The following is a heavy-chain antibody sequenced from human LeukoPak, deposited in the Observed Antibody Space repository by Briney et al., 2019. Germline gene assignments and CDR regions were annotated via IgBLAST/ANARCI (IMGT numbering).Heavy chain of an antibody. J-gene: IGHJ3*02. V-gene: IGHV3-72*01. CDR2: ISNKANSYTT. CDR3: ASPYYYDSSGSGRLELFRHAFDI. Sequence: GGSLRLSCAASGFTFSDHYMDCVRQAPGKGLVWVDRISNKANSYTTEYAAAVKGRFTISRDDSKNSLYRQMSSLKTEDTALYYCASPYYYDSSGSGRLELFRHAFDIWGQGTMVTVSS. CDR1: GFTFSDHY. D-gene: IGHD3-22*01.